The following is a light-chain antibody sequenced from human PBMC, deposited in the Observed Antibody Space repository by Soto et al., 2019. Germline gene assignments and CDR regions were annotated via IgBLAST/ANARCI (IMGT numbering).Light chain of an antibody. CDR2: GAF. V-gene: IGKV3D-15*01. CDR3: QQYNDWPLT. J-gene: IGKJ1*01. CDR1: QIVTSD. Sequence: DIVLTQSPGTLSLSPGERVTLSCRASQIVTSDYLAWYHQAPGQAPRLLIYGAFNRATGISDRFSGSGSGTEFTLTISSLQSEDFALYYCQQYNDWPLTFGQGTKVDIK.